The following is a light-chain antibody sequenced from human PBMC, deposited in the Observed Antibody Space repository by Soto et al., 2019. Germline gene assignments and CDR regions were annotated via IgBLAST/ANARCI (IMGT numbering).Light chain of an antibody. V-gene: IGKV1-5*03. Sequence: DIQMTQSPSTLSASVVDRVTITCRASQSISSWLAWYQQKPGKAPKLLIYKASSLESGVPSRFSGSGSGTEFTLTISSLQPDDFAIYYCQLYNSYSWTFGQGTKVEIK. CDR1: QSISSW. J-gene: IGKJ1*01. CDR3: QLYNSYSWT. CDR2: KAS.